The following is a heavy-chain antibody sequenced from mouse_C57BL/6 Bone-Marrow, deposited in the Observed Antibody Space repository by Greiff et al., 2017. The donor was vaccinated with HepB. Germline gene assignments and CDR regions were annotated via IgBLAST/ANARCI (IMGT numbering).Heavy chain of an antibody. V-gene: IGHV1-81*01. CDR1: GYTFTSYG. Sequence: QVQLKESGAELARPGASVKLSCKASGYTFTSYGISWVKQRTGQGLEWIGEIYPRSGNTYYNEKFKGKATLTADKSSSTAYMELRSLTSEDSAVYFCAGRLRRGAWFAYWGQGTLVTVSA. D-gene: IGHD2-4*01. CDR3: AGRLRRGAWFAY. J-gene: IGHJ3*01. CDR2: IYPRSGNT.